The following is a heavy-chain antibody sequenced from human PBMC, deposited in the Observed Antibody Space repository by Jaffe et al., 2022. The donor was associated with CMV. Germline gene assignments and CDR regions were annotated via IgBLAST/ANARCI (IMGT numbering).Heavy chain of an antibody. V-gene: IGHV4-59*01. J-gene: IGHJ6*03. Sequence: QVQLQESGPGLVKPSETLSLSCTVSWGSISDSYWGWIRQPPGNGLEWIGYVHSSGTTTYGSSFRSRVIMSINTAKNELSLRLSSVTAADTAIYYCARFAGGSGDYWRWGRPKVSYYYMDVWGNGTTVTVSS. CDR3: ARFAGGSGDYWRWGRPKVSYYYMDV. CDR1: WGSISDSY. CDR2: VHSSGTT. D-gene: IGHD3-10*01.